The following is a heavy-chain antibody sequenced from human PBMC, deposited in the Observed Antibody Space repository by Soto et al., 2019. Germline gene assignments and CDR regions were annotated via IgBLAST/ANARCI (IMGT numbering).Heavy chain of an antibody. Sequence: QVQLVQSGAEVKKPGSSVKVSCKASGGTFSSYTISWVRQAPGQGLEWMGRIIPILGIANYAQKFQGRVTITADKSTSTAYMELSSLRYEDTAVYYCARDYYGSGCPGFDPWGQGTLVTVSS. V-gene: IGHV1-69*08. CDR3: ARDYYGSGCPGFDP. D-gene: IGHD3-10*01. J-gene: IGHJ5*02. CDR1: GGTFSSYT. CDR2: IIPILGIA.